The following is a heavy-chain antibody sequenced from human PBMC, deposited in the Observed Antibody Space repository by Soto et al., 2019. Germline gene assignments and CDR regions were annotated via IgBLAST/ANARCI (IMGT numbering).Heavy chain of an antibody. J-gene: IGHJ4*02. CDR3: AKLDGYTLFDY. CDR1: GASISSNS. CDR2: IYYSGTT. V-gene: IGHV4-59*01. Sequence: PSETLSLTCTVSGASISSNSWSWIRQPPGKGLEWIAYIYYSGTTNYNPSLKSRGTISLDTSKNQFSLRLNSVTAADTAVYSCAKLDGYTLFDYWGQGTLVTVSS. D-gene: IGHD1-1*01.